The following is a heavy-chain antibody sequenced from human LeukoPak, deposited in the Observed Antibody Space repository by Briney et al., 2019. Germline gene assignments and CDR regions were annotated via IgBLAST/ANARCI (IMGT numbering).Heavy chain of an antibody. CDR1: GGSISSGSYY. Sequence: SETLSLTCTVSGGSISSGSYYWSWIRQPAGKGLEWIGRIYTSGSTNYNPSLKSRVTISVDTSKNQFSLKLSSVTAADTAVYYCAHYSGSYLSRFDPWGQGTLVTVSS. CDR3: AHYSGSYLSRFDP. J-gene: IGHJ5*02. CDR2: IYTSGST. D-gene: IGHD1-26*01. V-gene: IGHV4-61*02.